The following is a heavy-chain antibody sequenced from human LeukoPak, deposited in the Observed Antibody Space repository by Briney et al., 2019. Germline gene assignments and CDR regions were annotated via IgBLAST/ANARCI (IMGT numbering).Heavy chain of an antibody. CDR1: GFTFNAFG. CDR3: ARDRVGRVYYFDY. CDR2: IGTTSGAI. D-gene: IGHD2-15*01. Sequence: GGSLRLSCAASGFTFNAFGMNWVRQAPGKGLEWVSYIGTTSGAIYYADSVKGRFTISRDSAKNSLYLQMNSLRAEDTAVYYCARDRVGRVYYFDYWGQGTLVTVSS. J-gene: IGHJ4*02. V-gene: IGHV3-48*01.